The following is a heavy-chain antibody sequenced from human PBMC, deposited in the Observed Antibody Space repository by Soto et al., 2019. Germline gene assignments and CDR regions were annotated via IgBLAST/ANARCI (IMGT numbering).Heavy chain of an antibody. CDR1: GYSFTSYL. J-gene: IGHJ4*02. Sequence: GGSLKISCRGPGYSFTSYLNGLVPQMPRKGLEWMGIIYPGDSDTRYSPSFQGQVTVSADKSIGTAYLQWSSLKASDTAMYYCARRRREYTNHYYFDYWGQGTLVTVSS. D-gene: IGHD2-2*02. V-gene: IGHV5-51*01. CDR2: IYPGDSDT. CDR3: ARRRREYTNHYYFDY.